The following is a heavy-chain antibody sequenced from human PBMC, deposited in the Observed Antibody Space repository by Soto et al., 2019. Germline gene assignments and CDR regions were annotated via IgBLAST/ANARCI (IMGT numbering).Heavy chain of an antibody. J-gene: IGHJ6*03. CDR1: GFTFSSYA. CDR3: AKAGLTIFGVPTGSKYYRDV. Sequence: EVQLLESGGGLVQPGGSLRLSCAASGFTFSSYAMSWVRQAPGKGLEWFSAISGSGGSTYYADSVKGRFTISRDNSKNTLYLQMNSLRAEDTAVYYCAKAGLTIFGVPTGSKYYRDVLLKGTTVTVSS. V-gene: IGHV3-23*01. CDR2: ISGSGGST. D-gene: IGHD3-3*01.